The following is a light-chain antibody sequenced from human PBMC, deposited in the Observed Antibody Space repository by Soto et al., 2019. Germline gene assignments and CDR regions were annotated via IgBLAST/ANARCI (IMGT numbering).Light chain of an antibody. Sequence: EIVLTQSPGTLSLSQGERATLSCRSSQSVSSSYLAWYQQKPGQAPRLLIYDASNRATGIPARFSGSGSGTDFTLTISSLEPEDFAVYYCQQRSNWPPTFGQGTKVDI. CDR1: QSVSSSY. CDR2: DAS. J-gene: IGKJ1*01. CDR3: QQRSNWPPT. V-gene: IGKV3D-20*02.